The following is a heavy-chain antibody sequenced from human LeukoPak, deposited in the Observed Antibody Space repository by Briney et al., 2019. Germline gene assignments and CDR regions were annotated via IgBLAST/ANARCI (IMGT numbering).Heavy chain of an antibody. CDR2: IYYSKNT. Sequence: SETLSLTCTVSGGSISSSSAYWGWIRQPPGKGLEWIGSIYYSKNTYYNPSLKSRVTISVDMSKNQLSLNLNSVTAANTAVYYCARQTNRGAGNFASWGQGTLVTVSS. D-gene: IGHD1-1*01. J-gene: IGHJ4*02. CDR1: GGSISSSSAY. CDR3: ARQTNRGAGNFAS. V-gene: IGHV4-39*01.